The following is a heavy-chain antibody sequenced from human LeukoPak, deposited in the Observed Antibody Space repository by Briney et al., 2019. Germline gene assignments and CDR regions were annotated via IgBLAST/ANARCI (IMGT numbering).Heavy chain of an antibody. D-gene: IGHD4-17*01. Sequence: SETLSLTCAVSGVSFDDYYWSWVRQTPGKGLEWIGEINHSGYTNDSPSLKSRVTLSIDTSRKQFSLNLRSVTVADAGIYYCTKMTTGHDYWGQGTLVTVSS. CDR3: TKMTTGHDY. CDR1: GVSFDDYY. V-gene: IGHV4-34*01. CDR2: INHSGYT. J-gene: IGHJ4*02.